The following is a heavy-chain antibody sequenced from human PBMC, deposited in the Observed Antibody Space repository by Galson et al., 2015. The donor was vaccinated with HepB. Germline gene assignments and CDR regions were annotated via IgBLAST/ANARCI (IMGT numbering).Heavy chain of an antibody. J-gene: IGHJ4*02. CDR2: IWHDGSNA. V-gene: IGHV3-33*01. Sequence: SLRLSCAASGFKFSNYGMNWVRQAPGKGLEWVALIWHDGSNADYADSVKGRFTIFRDNSRSTLYLHINSLSAEDTAVYYCATLRGSGNSFDDWGQGTLVTVSS. CDR3: ATLRGSGNSFDD. D-gene: IGHD1-26*01. CDR1: GFKFSNYG.